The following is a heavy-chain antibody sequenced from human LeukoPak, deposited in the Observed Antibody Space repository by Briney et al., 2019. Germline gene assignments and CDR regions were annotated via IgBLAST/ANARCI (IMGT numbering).Heavy chain of an antibody. Sequence: PGGSLRLSCAASGFTVSSNYMSWVRQAPGKGLEWVSVIYSGGSTYYADSVKGRFTISRDNAKNTLYLQMNSLRAEDTAVYYCARVPYSGSKIYWGQGTLVTVSS. CDR2: IYSGGST. J-gene: IGHJ4*02. D-gene: IGHD1-26*01. CDR1: GFTVSSNY. V-gene: IGHV3-53*01. CDR3: ARVPYSGSKIY.